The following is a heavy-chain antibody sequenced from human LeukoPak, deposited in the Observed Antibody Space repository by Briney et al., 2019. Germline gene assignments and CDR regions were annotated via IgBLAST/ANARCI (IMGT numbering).Heavy chain of an antibody. Sequence: GSSVKVSCKASGGTFSSYAISWVRQAPGQGLEWMGGIIPIFGTANYAQKFQGRVTITADESTSTAYMELRSLTFDDTAMYYCARAKTLEPSPSNAFDIWGQGTMVTVSS. D-gene: IGHD1-1*01. CDR1: GGTFSSYA. CDR2: IIPIFGTA. CDR3: ARAKTLEPSPSNAFDI. J-gene: IGHJ3*02. V-gene: IGHV1-69*01.